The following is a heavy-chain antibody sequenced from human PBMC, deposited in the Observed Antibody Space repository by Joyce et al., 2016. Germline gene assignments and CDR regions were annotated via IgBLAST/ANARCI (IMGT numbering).Heavy chain of an antibody. Sequence: QVQLVQSGSEVRKPGASVKVSCKASGYTCITYAIHWLRQAPGQRLGWMAMMNVAKGKEEYSQQFQGRFTVTSDTSASTVYMDLSSLTSEDTAVYFCARGVWSGYDKRYDYWGQGTLVTVSS. CDR3: ARGVWSGYDKRYDY. CDR2: MNVAKGKE. J-gene: IGHJ4*02. CDR1: GYTCITYA. V-gene: IGHV1-3*01. D-gene: IGHD3-9*01.